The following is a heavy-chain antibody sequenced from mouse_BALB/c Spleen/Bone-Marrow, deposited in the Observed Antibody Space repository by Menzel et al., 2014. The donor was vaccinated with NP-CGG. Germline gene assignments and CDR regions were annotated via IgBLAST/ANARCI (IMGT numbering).Heavy chain of an antibody. CDR1: GFIIKDNY. D-gene: IGHD2-14*01. CDR3: ASYRYGWYFD. V-gene: IGHV14-3*02. J-gene: IGHJ1*01. CDR2: IDPAIFT. Sequence: LEKRGAVVKLYCIGPGFIIKDNYLHWVEQRPEQGLDWIGRIDPAIFTKYDPKFQGKATITADTSSNTAYLHLSSLTSEDTAVYYCASYRYGWYFD.